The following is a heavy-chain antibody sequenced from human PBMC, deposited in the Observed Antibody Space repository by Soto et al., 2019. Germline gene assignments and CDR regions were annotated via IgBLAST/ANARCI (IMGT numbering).Heavy chain of an antibody. D-gene: IGHD2-15*01. J-gene: IGHJ4*02. CDR1: GFTFSSYG. Sequence: GGSLRLSCAASGFTFSSYGMHWVRQAPGKGLEWVAVIWYDGSNKYYADSVKGRFTISRDNSKNTLYLQMSSLRAEDTAVYYCARDLGLYCSGGSCHAPFFDYWGQGTLVTVSS. CDR3: ARDLGLYCSGGSCHAPFFDY. V-gene: IGHV3-33*08. CDR2: IWYDGSNK.